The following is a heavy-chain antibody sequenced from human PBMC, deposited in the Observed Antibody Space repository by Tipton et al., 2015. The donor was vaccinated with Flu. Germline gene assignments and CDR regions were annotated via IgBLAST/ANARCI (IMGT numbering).Heavy chain of an antibody. CDR3: ARGLYGSGSYQRRYFDS. Sequence: GSLRLSCAVSGFSISSSNWWSWVRQPPGKGLEWIGEINHSGSTNYNPSLKSRVTISVDTSKNQFSLKLSSLTAADTAVYYCARGLYGSGSYQRRYFDSWGQGTLVTVSS. CDR2: INHSGST. V-gene: IGHV4-4*02. D-gene: IGHD3-10*01. J-gene: IGHJ4*02. CDR1: GFSISSSNW.